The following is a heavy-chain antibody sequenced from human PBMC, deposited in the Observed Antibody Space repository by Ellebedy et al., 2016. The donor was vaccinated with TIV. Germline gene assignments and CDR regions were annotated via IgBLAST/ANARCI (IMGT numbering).Heavy chain of an antibody. Sequence: GESLKISXAASGFTFINYAMHWVRLAPGKGLEWVAVISLDGSNKYYADSVKGRFTISRDNSKNTLYLQMNSLRAEDAAVYYCATGYSTDWYYYWGQGTLVTVSS. CDR2: ISLDGSNK. J-gene: IGHJ4*02. V-gene: IGHV3-30-3*01. D-gene: IGHD6-19*01. CDR3: ATGYSTDWYYY. CDR1: GFTFINYA.